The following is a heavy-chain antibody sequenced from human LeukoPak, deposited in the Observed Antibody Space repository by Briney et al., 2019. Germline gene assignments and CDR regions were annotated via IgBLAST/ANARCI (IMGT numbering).Heavy chain of an antibody. CDR2: ISAYNGNT. J-gene: IGHJ4*02. CDR1: GYTFTSYG. Sequence: ASVKVSCKASGYTFTSYGISWVRQAPGQGLEWMGWISAYNGNTNYAQKLQGRVTMTTDTSTSTAYMELRSLRSDDTAVYYCARVVTIFGVVYIDYWGQGTLVTVSS. CDR3: ARVVTIFGVVYIDY. D-gene: IGHD3-3*01. V-gene: IGHV1-18*01.